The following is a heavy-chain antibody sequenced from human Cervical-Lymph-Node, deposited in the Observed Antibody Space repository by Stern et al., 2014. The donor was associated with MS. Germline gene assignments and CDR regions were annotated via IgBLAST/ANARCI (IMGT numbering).Heavy chain of an antibody. Sequence: VQLGQSGGGLVRPGGSLRLSCAVSGFTFSDHYMDWVRQAPGKGLEWVGRSRNKPNSYTTEYAASVKGRFTVSRDDSKNLLYLQMNSLKTDDTAVYYCARGFHSFDSWGQGTLVTVSS. CDR3: ARGFHSFDS. CDR1: GFTFSDHY. CDR2: SRNKPNSYTT. V-gene: IGHV3-72*01. J-gene: IGHJ4*02.